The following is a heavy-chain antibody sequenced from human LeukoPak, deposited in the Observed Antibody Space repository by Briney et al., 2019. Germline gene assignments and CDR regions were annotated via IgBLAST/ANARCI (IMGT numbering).Heavy chain of an antibody. J-gene: IGHJ6*04. Sequence: SGPPLVKPTQTLTLPCTFSGFSLSTSGMCVSWIRQPPGKALEWLALIDWDDDKYYSTSLKTRLTISKDTSKNQVVLTMTNMDPVDTATYYCARIHYYGSGSYSRGYYCGMDVWGKGTTVTVSS. D-gene: IGHD3-10*01. CDR3: ARIHYYGSGSYSRGYYCGMDV. CDR2: IDWDDDK. CDR1: GFSLSTSGMC. V-gene: IGHV2-70*01.